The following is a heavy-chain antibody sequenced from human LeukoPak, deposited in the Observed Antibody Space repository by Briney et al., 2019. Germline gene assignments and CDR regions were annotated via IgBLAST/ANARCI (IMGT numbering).Heavy chain of an antibody. J-gene: IGHJ3*02. D-gene: IGHD3-3*01. CDR3: AKDTGRPTDAITMEDNAFDI. Sequence: GRSLRLSCAASGFTFDEHGMHWVRQAPGKGLEWVSGISWSSGIIGYADSVKGRFTISRDNAKNSLYLQMDSLRAEDTALYYCAKDTGRPTDAITMEDNAFDIWGQGTMVTVSS. V-gene: IGHV3-9*01. CDR2: ISWSSGII. CDR1: GFTFDEHG.